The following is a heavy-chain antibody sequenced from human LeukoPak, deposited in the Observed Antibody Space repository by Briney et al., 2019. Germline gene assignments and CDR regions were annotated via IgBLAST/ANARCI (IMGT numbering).Heavy chain of an antibody. D-gene: IGHD6-19*01. CDR1: GGSISSYY. V-gene: IGHV4-59*08. J-gene: IGHJ4*02. Sequence: PSETLSLTCTVSGGSISSYYWSWIRQPPGKGLEWIGYIYYSGSTNYNPSLKSRVTISVDTSKNQLSLKLSSVTAADTAVYYCARHSSGWYWIDYWGQGTLVTVSS. CDR3: ARHSSGWYWIDY. CDR2: IYYSGST.